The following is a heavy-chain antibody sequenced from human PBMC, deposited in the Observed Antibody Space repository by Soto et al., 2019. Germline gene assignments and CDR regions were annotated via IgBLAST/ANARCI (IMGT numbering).Heavy chain of an antibody. V-gene: IGHV3-66*01. CDR2: IYSGGST. D-gene: IGHD3-10*01. Sequence: GGSLRLSCAASGFTVSSNYMSWVRQPPGKGLEWVSVIYSGGSTYYADSVKGRFTISRDNSKNTLYLQMNSLRGEDTAIYYCAKVIGFGEISDYWGQGTLVTVSS. CDR1: GFTVSSNY. J-gene: IGHJ4*02. CDR3: AKVIGFGEISDY.